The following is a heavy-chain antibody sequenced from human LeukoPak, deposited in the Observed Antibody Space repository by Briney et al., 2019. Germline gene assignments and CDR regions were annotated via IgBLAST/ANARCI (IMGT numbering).Heavy chain of an antibody. D-gene: IGHD3-10*01. V-gene: IGHV3-72*01. CDR1: GFTFSDHY. CDR2: TRNKANSYTT. Sequence: GGSLRLSCAASGFTFSDHYMDWVRQAPGKGLEWVGRTRNKANSYTTEYAASVKGRFTISRDDSKNSLYLQMSSLKTEDTAVYYCARLLWFGESYYFDYWGQGTLVTVSS. J-gene: IGHJ4*02. CDR3: ARLLWFGESYYFDY.